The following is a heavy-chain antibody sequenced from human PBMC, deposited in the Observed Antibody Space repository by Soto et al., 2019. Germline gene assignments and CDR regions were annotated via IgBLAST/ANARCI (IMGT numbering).Heavy chain of an antibody. CDR2: ISAYNGNT. CDR1: GYTFTSYG. J-gene: IGHJ3*02. D-gene: IGHD3-3*01. CDR3: ARAPHGRFLEWSDAFDI. V-gene: IGHV1-18*01. Sequence: QVQLVQSGSEVKKPGASVKVSCKASGYTFTSYGISWVRQAPGQGLEWMGWISAYNGNTNYAQKLQGRVTMTTDTATSTAYMELRSLRSDDTAVYYCARAPHGRFLEWSDAFDIWGQETIVTVSS.